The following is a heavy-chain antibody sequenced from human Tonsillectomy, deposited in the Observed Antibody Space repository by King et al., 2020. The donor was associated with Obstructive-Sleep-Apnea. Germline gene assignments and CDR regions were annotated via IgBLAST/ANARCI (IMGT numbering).Heavy chain of an antibody. V-gene: IGHV1-18*01. CDR1: GYTFTNYG. D-gene: IGHD5-24*01. J-gene: IGHJ6*02. Sequence: QLVQSGAEVKKPGASAKISCKASGYTFTNYGITWVRQSPVQGPEWMGWISAYNGNTNYAQKLQCRVTMTTDTSTSTAYMELRSLRSDDTAVYYCARVGGGYNLDFYYGMDVWGQGTTVTVSS. CDR3: ARVGGGYNLDFYYGMDV. CDR2: ISAYNGNT.